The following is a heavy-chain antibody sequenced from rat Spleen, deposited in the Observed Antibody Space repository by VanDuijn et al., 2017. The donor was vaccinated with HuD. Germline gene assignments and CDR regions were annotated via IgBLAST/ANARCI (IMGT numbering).Heavy chain of an antibody. CDR2: IIYDGSRT. CDR3: ATQDSDGTYYYGWFAH. D-gene: IGHD1-12*02. V-gene: IGHV5S10*01. Sequence: EVQLVESGGGLVQPGRSLKLSCAASGFTFSDYNMAWVRQAPKKGLEWVATIIYDGSRTYYRDSVKGRFTISRDNATSTLYVQMDSMRSEDTATYYCATQDSDGTYYYGWFAHWGQGTLVTVSS. J-gene: IGHJ3*01. CDR1: GFTFSDYN.